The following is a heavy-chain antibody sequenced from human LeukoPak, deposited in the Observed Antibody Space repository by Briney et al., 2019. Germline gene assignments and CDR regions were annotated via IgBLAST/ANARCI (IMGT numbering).Heavy chain of an antibody. CDR2: IRYDGSNK. Sequence: GGSLRLSCAASGFTFSSYGMHWVRQAPGKGLEWVAFIRYDGSNKYYADSVKGRFTISRDNSKNTQYLQMNSLRAEDTAVYYCAKGGGYCSGGSCYFPKPYYHYYMDVWGKGTTVTISS. D-gene: IGHD2-15*01. CDR3: AKGGGYCSGGSCYFPKPYYHYYMDV. J-gene: IGHJ6*03. CDR1: GFTFSSYG. V-gene: IGHV3-30*02.